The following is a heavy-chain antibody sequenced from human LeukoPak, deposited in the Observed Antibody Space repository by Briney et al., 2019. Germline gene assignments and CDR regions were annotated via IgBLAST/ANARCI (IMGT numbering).Heavy chain of an antibody. CDR3: ARGGSWFDP. V-gene: IGHV1-2*07. CDR1: GYTFIGHY. Sequence: ASVKVSCKTSGYTFIGHYIHWVRQAPGQGLEWMGWINPKNGGANYAPRFRGRVTMTRDRSTSTVYMELTRLTSDDTAVYYCARGGSWFDPWGQGTLVTVSS. J-gene: IGHJ5*02. D-gene: IGHD1-26*01. CDR2: INPKNGGA.